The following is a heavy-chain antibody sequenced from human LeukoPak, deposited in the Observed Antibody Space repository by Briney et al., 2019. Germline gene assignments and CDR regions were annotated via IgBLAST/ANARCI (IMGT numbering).Heavy chain of an antibody. V-gene: IGHV3-74*01. J-gene: IGHJ4*02. CDR2: INSDESST. D-gene: IGHD6-13*01. CDR3: ARESLAAAATFDY. CDR1: RFTFSSYW. Sequence: GGSLRLSCAASRFTFSSYWMHWVRQAPGKGLVWVSSINSDESSTTYADSVKGRFIISRDNAKNTMYLQMNSLRAEDTAVYYCARESLAAAATFDYWGQGTLVTVSS.